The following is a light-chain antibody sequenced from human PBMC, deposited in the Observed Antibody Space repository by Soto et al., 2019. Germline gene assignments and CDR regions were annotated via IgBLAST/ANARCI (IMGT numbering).Light chain of an antibody. CDR3: QKYGNFWT. Sequence: EIVLTQSPGTLSLSPGERATLSCRASQSVSNNYLAWYQQTPGQAPRLLIYGESNRATGIPDRFSGSGSGTDFTLTISRLEPEDFAVYYCQKYGNFWTFGQGTKVDNK. V-gene: IGKV3-20*01. CDR2: GES. CDR1: QSVSNNY. J-gene: IGKJ1*01.